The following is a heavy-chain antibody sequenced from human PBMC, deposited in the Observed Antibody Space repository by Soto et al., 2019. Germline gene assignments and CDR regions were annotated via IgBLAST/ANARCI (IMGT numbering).Heavy chain of an antibody. D-gene: IGHD3-9*01. CDR1: GYTFTNYA. CDR2: INGGNGNT. J-gene: IGHJ5*02. Sequence: QVQLVQSGAEEKKPGASVKVSCKASGYTFTNYAMHWVRQAPGQRLEWMGWINGGNGNTKYSQKFQGRVTITRDTSASTAYMELSSLRSEDTAVYYCARSLYDLLTGSVYNWFDPSGRGTLVTVSS. V-gene: IGHV1-3*05. CDR3: ARSLYDLLTGSVYNWFDP.